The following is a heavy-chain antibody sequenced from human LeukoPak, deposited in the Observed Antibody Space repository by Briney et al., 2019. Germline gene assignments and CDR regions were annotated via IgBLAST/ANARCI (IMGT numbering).Heavy chain of an antibody. CDR3: AGGSSYAAAGVYYYYNGMDV. J-gene: IGHJ6*02. CDR1: GYTFTGYY. CDR2: INPNSGGT. Sequence: ASVKVSCKASGYTFTGYYMHWVRQAPGQGLEWMGWINPNSGGTNYAQKFQGRVTMTRDTSISTAYMELSRLRSDDTAVYYCAGGSSYAAAGVYYYYNGMDVWGQGTTVTVSS. V-gene: IGHV1-2*02. D-gene: IGHD6-13*01.